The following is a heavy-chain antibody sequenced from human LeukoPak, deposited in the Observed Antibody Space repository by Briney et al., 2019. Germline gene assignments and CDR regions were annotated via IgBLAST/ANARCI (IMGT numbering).Heavy chain of an antibody. CDR2: IWYDGNNK. V-gene: IGHV3-33*07. CDR3: ARFRDGVFSGGDYYNGMDV. D-gene: IGHD3-16*01. Sequence: HPGGSLRLSCAASGFTFSSVGMYWGRQAPNRGLEWVALIWYDGNNKHYADSVKGRYTISRDNSKNMLYLNMNSLRPEDTAIYSCARFRDGVFSGGDYYNGMDVWGQGTTVTVSS. J-gene: IGHJ6*02. CDR1: GFTFSSVG.